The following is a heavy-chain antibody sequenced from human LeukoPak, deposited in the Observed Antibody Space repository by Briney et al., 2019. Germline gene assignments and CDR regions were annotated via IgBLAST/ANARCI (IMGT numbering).Heavy chain of an antibody. V-gene: IGHV3-74*01. CDR1: GFSLSRYW. Sequence: GGSLRLSCAASGFSLSRYWMHWVRHVPGEGLVWVSRTDEGGSITNYADSVKGRFTISRDNAKNTLYLQMNSLRVDDTALYYGATDWGGVGALWGQGTLVTVSS. D-gene: IGHD1-26*01. CDR3: ATDWGGVGAL. J-gene: IGHJ4*02. CDR2: TDEGGSIT.